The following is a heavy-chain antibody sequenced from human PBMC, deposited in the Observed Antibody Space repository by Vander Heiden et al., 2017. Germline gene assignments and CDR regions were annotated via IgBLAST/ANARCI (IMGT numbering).Heavy chain of an antibody. Sequence: QVQLVQSGAELKKPGSSVKVSCKASGDTFNSYEISWVRQAPGEGLEWMGGIIPLYNTTNDARKFQGRVTMTADKATHTVYMELKRLTSEDTAVYYWARDGIVRTRMDVCGQGTTVPVS. V-gene: IGHV1-69*06. CDR3: ARDGIVRTRMDV. CDR1: GDTFNSYE. D-gene: IGHD1-26*01. CDR2: IIPLYNTT. J-gene: IGHJ6*02.